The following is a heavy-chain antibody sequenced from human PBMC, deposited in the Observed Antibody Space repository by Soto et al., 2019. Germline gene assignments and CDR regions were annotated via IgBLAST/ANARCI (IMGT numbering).Heavy chain of an antibody. Sequence: PSETLSLTCTVSGGSISSYYWSWIRQPPGKGPEWIGYIYYSGSTNYNPSLKSRVTISVDTSKNQFSLKLSSVTAADTAVYYCARVRSGYYYLFDYWGQGTLVTVS. CDR2: IYYSGST. V-gene: IGHV4-59*01. CDR1: GGSISSYY. J-gene: IGHJ4*02. CDR3: ARVRSGYYYLFDY. D-gene: IGHD3-22*01.